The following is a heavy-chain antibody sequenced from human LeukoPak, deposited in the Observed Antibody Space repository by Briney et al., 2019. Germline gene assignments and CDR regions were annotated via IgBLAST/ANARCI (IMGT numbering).Heavy chain of an antibody. Sequence: QTGGSLRLSCAASGFTVSSNYMSWVRQAPGKGLEWVSVIYSGGSTYYADSVKGRFTISRDNSKNTLYLQMNSLRAEDTAVYYCARVVSGGSLTMKTNYYYYYYMDVWGKGTTVTISS. V-gene: IGHV3-53*01. CDR3: ARVVSGGSLTMKTNYYYYYYMDV. CDR1: GFTVSSNY. D-gene: IGHD2-15*01. J-gene: IGHJ6*03. CDR2: IYSGGST.